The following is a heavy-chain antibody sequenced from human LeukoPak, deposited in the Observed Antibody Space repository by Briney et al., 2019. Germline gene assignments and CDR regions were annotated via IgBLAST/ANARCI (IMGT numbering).Heavy chain of an antibody. J-gene: IGHJ4*02. CDR1: GYTFTRYT. Sequence: ASVKVSCKASGYTFTRYTMTWVRQAPGQGLGWMGWINTNTGNPTYAQGFTGRFVFSLDTSVSTAYLQISSLKAEDSGVYYCARDYNSASAYWGQGTLVTVSS. CDR3: ARDYNSASAY. V-gene: IGHV7-4-1*02. D-gene: IGHD2/OR15-2a*01. CDR2: INTNTGNP.